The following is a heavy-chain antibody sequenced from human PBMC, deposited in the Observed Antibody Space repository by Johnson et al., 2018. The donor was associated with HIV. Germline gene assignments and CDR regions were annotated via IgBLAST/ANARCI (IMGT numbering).Heavy chain of an antibody. CDR2: IKSKTDGGTT. Sequence: VQLVESGGGVVQPGKSLRLSCAASGFTFSNSWMSWVRQAPGQGLEWVGRIKSKTDGGTTDYAAPVKGRLIISRDDSKNTLYLQMNSVRAGDTAVYYCARRSITSDGFDIWGQGTMVTVSS. D-gene: IGHD1-14*01. V-gene: IGHV3-15*01. CDR3: ARRSITSDGFDI. CDR1: GFTFSNSW. J-gene: IGHJ3*02.